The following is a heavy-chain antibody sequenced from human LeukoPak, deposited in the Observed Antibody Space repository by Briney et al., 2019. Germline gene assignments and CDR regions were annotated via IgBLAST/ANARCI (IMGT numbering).Heavy chain of an antibody. V-gene: IGHV1-46*01. Sequence: ASVKVSCKASGYTFTSYYMHWVRQAPGQGLEWMGIINPSGGSTSYAQKFQGRVTMTRDMSTSTVYMELSSLRSEDTAVYYCARDVYGGNTFDYWGQGTLVTVSS. CDR2: INPSGGST. CDR1: GYTFTSYY. CDR3: ARDVYGGNTFDY. D-gene: IGHD4-23*01. J-gene: IGHJ4*02.